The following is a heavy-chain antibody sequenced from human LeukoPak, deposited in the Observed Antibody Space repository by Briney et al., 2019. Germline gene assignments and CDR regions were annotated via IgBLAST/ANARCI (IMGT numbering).Heavy chain of an antibody. V-gene: IGHV4-31*03. CDR2: IYYTGST. D-gene: IGHD2-21*01. CDR1: GDSISSGGFY. Sequence: PSETLSLTCTVSGDSISSGGFYWSWIRQHPGKGLEWIGYIYYTGSTYYNPSLTSRLTISRDTSKNQFSLKLSSVTAADTAIYYCARAVVIPEFDSWGQGTLVTVSS. CDR3: ARAVVIPEFDS. J-gene: IGHJ4*02.